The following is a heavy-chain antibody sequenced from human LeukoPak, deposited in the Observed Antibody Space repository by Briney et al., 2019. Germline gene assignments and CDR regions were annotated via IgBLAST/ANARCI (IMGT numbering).Heavy chain of an antibody. CDR2: ISAYNGNT. CDR1: GYTFTSYG. J-gene: IGHJ4*02. CDR3: ARDGIDYGGNSSGDFDY. Sequence: ASVKVSCKASGYTFTSYGISWVRQAPGQGLEWMGWISAYNGNTNYAQKLQGRVTMTTDTSTSTAYMELRSLRSDDTAVYYCARDGIDYGGNSSGDFDYWGQGTLVTVSS. V-gene: IGHV1-18*01. D-gene: IGHD4-23*01.